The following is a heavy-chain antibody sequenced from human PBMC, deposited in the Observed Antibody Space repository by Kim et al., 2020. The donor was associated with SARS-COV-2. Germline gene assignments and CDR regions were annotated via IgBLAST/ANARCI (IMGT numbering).Heavy chain of an antibody. V-gene: IGHV3-9*01. CDR2: ISWNSGSI. CDR3: AKDSSYSSSWFGAMNYYYGMDV. CDR1: GFTFDDYA. D-gene: IGHD6-13*01. Sequence: GGSLRLSCAASGFTFDDYAMHWVRQVPGKGLEWVSGISWNSGSIGYADSVKGRFTISRDNAKNSLYLQMNSLRAEDTALYYCAKDSSYSSSWFGAMNYYYGMDVWGQGTTVTVSS. J-gene: IGHJ6*02.